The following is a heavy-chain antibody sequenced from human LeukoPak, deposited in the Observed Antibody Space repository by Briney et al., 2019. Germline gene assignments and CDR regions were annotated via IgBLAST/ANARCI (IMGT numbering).Heavy chain of an antibody. V-gene: IGHV1-8*01. D-gene: IGHD3-10*01. J-gene: IGHJ4*02. CDR1: GYTFTSYD. Sequence: GASVKVSCKASGYTFTSYDINWVRQATGQGLEWMGWMNPNSGNTGYAQKFQGRVTMTTDTSTSTAYMELRSLRSDDTAVYYCARSRGALLVDYWGQGTLVTVSS. CDR3: ARSRGALLVDY. CDR2: MNPNSGNT.